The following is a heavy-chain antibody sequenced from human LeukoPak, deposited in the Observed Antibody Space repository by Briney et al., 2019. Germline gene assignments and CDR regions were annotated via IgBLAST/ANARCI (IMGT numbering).Heavy chain of an antibody. V-gene: IGHV3-23*01. J-gene: IGHJ4*02. D-gene: IGHD2-2*01. CDR1: GFTFSSYA. Sequence: PGGSLRLSCVASGFTFSSYAMTWLRQSPGKGLEWVSSVSGSGETTFYPHSVRGRFTISRDNSKNTLYLRMNSLRADDTALYYCARGNIRELPSAPYYWGQGTLVTVSS. CDR2: VSGSGETT. CDR3: ARGNIRELPSAPYY.